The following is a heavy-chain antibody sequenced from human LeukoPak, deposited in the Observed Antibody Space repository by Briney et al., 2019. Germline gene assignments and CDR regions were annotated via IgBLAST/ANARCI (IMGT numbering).Heavy chain of an antibody. Sequence: GGSLRLSCAASGFSFSTYCMHWVRQAPGKGLEWVANIKQDGSEKYYVDSVKGRFTISRDNAKNSLYLQMNSLRAEDTAVYYCARYSSSWFQQFDYWGQGTLVTVSS. CDR1: GFSFSTYC. J-gene: IGHJ4*02. CDR3: ARYSSSWFQQFDY. CDR2: IKQDGSEK. V-gene: IGHV3-7*01. D-gene: IGHD6-13*01.